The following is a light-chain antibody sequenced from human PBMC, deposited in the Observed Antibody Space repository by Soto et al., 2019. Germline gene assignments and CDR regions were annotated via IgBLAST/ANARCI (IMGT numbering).Light chain of an antibody. J-gene: IGKJ1*01. V-gene: IGKV1-39*01. CDR3: QQSSAMPWT. CDR1: QSISGQ. Sequence: DIQMTQSPSSLSASVGDRVTITCRASQSISGQLNWYQQKSGKAPKLLIYYISTLQSGVPPRFSGSGSGTDFTLTIDSLQPEDFATYYCQQSSAMPWTFGQGTKVELK. CDR2: YIS.